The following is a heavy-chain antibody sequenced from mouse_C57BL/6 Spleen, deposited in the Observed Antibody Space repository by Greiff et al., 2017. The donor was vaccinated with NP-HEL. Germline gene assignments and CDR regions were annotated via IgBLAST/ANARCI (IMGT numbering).Heavy chain of an antibody. CDR2: ISDGGSYT. CDR1: GFTFSSYA. Sequence: EVQLVESGGGLVKPGGSLKLSCAASGFTFSSYAMSWVRQTPEKRLEWVATISDGGSYTYYPDNVKGRFTISRDNAKNNLYLQMSHLESEDTAMYYCARGGNWDGFAYWGQGTLVTVSA. D-gene: IGHD4-1*01. CDR3: ARGGNWDGFAY. J-gene: IGHJ3*01. V-gene: IGHV5-4*01.